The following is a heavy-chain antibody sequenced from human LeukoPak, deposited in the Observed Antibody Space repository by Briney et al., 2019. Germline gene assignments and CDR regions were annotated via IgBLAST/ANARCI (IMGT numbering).Heavy chain of an antibody. Sequence: GGSLRLSCAASGVAFSSHYMTWVRQAPGKGLEWVANINEGGSVQNYVDSVKGRFTISRDNTKNLLYLQMNSLTAEDSAVYHCGRFGYVSAVDTWGQGALVTVSS. D-gene: IGHD2-15*01. CDR1: GVAFSSHY. CDR2: INEGGSVQ. CDR3: GRFGYVSAVDT. J-gene: IGHJ5*02. V-gene: IGHV3-7*01.